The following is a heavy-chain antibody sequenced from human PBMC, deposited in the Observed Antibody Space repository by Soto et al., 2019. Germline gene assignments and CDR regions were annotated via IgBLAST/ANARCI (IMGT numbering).Heavy chain of an antibody. CDR3: ARHYCGGSTCYYFDS. D-gene: IGHD2-15*01. CDR1: CGSSSSFH. V-gene: IGHV4-59*08. CDR2: ISYSGST. Sequence: SGPQCVPRTVSCGSSSSFHWRRIRKTPGMGLEWIGYISYSGSTSYSPSLKSRASISVDTSKNQFSLKVSSVTAADTAVYFCARHYCGGSTCYYFDSWGQGTRVTVSS. J-gene: IGHJ4*02.